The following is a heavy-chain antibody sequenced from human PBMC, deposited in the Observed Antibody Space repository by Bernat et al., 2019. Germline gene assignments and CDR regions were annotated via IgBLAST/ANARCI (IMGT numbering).Heavy chain of an antibody. V-gene: IGHV3-21*01. J-gene: IGHJ6*02. CDR3: ARNPRAYGDYGRSRYGMDV. Sequence: EVQLVESGGGLVKPGGSLRLSCAASGFTFSSYSMNWVRQAPGKGLEWVSSISSSSYIYYADSVKGRFTISRDKAKNSLYLQMNSLRAEDTAVYYCARNPRAYGDYGRSRYGMDVWGQGTTVTVSS. CDR2: ISSSSYI. D-gene: IGHD4-17*01. CDR1: GFTFSSYS.